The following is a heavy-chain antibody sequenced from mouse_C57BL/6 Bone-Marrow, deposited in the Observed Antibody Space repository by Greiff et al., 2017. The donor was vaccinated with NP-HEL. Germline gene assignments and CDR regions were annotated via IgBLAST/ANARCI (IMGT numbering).Heavy chain of an antibody. V-gene: IGHV1-55*01. Sequence: QVQLQQPGAELVKPGASVKMSCKASGYTFTSYWITWVKQRPGQGLEWIGDIYPGSGSTNYNEKFKSKATLTVDTSSSTAYMQLSSLTSEDSAVYYCARLGYYVNYAMDYWGQGTSVTVSS. CDR3: ARLGYYVNYAMDY. D-gene: IGHD2-3*01. J-gene: IGHJ4*01. CDR1: GYTFTSYW. CDR2: IYPGSGST.